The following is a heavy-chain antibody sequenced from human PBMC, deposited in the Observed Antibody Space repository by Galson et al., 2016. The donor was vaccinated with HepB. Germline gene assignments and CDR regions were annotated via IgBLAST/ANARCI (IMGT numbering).Heavy chain of an antibody. CDR3: ARDLEMVTTYNYFAP. D-gene: IGHD5-24*01. V-gene: IGHV1-69*13. J-gene: IGHJ5*02. Sequence: SVKVSCKASGGTFSSYGISWVRQAPGQGLEWMGGIIPIFGTANYVKKFQGRVTFTADESTNTAYMELSSLRAEDTAVYYCARDLEMVTTYNYFAPWGQGTQVTVSS. CDR2: IIPIFGTA. CDR1: GGTFSSYG.